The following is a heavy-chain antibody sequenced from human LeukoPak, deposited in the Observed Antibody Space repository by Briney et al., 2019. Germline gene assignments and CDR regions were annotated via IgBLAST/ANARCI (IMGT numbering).Heavy chain of an antibody. D-gene: IGHD3-22*01. V-gene: IGHV5-51*01. CDR3: ARRKGYYDSTGYYSYDH. J-gene: IGHJ4*02. Sequence: GESLKISCKGSGYSFTSYWIGWVRQMPGKGLEWMGIIFPGDSDTRYSPSFQGQVTISAGKSITTAYLQWSSLKASDTAMYYCARRKGYYDSTGYYSYDHWGQGTLVTVSS. CDR2: IFPGDSDT. CDR1: GYSFTSYW.